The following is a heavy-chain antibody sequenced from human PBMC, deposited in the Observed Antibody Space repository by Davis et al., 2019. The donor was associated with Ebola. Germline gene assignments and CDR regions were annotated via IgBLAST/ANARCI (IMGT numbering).Heavy chain of an antibody. CDR2: MYSGGTT. CDR3: ARGDFYYGVDV. J-gene: IGHJ6*02. CDR1: GFTFDDFG. Sequence: GESLKISCVTSGFTFDDFGMHWVRQAPGKGLQWVSIMYSGGTTYYADSVKGRFTISRDSSKNTVYLQMNNLRAEDTAVYYCARGDFYYGVDVWGQGTTVTVSS. V-gene: IGHV3-23*05.